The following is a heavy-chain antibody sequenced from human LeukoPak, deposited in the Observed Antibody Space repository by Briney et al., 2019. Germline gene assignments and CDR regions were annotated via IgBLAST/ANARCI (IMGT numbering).Heavy chain of an antibody. J-gene: IGHJ4*02. CDR2: ISGDGGNT. V-gene: IGHV3-43*02. Sequence: GGSLRLSCAPSGFSVSRNYMSWVRQAPGKGLEWVSLISGDGGNTYYADSVKGRFTLSRDNSKNSLYLQMNSLRSEDTAFYYCAKDKALGYCSAGSCLYLDYWGQGTLVTVSS. CDR3: AKDKALGYCSAGSCLYLDY. D-gene: IGHD2-15*01. CDR1: GFSVSRNY.